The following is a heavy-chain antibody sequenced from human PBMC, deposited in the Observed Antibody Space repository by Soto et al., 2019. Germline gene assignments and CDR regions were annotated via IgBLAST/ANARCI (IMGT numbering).Heavy chain of an antibody. CDR3: ARRESQGPIDY. CDR2: IYYIGTT. J-gene: IGHJ4*02. CDR1: GYSISSSNW. V-gene: IGHV4-28*01. Sequence: QVQLQESGPGLVKPSDTLSLTCAVSGYSISSSNWWCWIRQPPGKGLEWIGYIYYIGTTYYNPSLKSRVTMSVDTSKNQFSLKLTSVTAVDTAVYFCARRESQGPIDYWGQGTLVTVSS. D-gene: IGHD1-26*01.